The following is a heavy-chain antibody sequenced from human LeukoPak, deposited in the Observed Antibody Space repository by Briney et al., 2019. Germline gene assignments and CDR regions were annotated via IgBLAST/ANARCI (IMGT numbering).Heavy chain of an antibody. CDR2: ISYDGSNK. CDR3: ARDGEYGDGYNGIVSYFDY. CDR1: GFTFGSYA. V-gene: IGHV3-30*04. D-gene: IGHD5-24*01. Sequence: GGSLRLSRAASGFTFGSYAMHWVRQAPGKGLEWVAVISYDGSNKYYADSVKGRFTISRDNSKNTLYLQMNSLRAEDTAVYYCARDGEYGDGYNGIVSYFDYWGQGTLVTVSS. J-gene: IGHJ4*02.